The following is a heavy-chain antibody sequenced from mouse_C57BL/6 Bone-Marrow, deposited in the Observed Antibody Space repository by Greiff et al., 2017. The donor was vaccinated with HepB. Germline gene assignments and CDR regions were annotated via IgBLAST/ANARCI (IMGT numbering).Heavy chain of an antibody. D-gene: IGHD1-2*01. CDR2: INYDGSST. V-gene: IGHV5-16*01. CDR3: AREGYYGPFAY. Sequence: EVMLVESEGGLVQPGSSMKLSCTASGFTFSDYYMAWVRQVPEKGLEWVANINYDGSSTYYLDSLKSRFIISRDNEKNILYLQMSSLKSEDTATYYCAREGYYGPFAYWGQGTLVTVSA. CDR1: GFTFSDYY. J-gene: IGHJ3*01.